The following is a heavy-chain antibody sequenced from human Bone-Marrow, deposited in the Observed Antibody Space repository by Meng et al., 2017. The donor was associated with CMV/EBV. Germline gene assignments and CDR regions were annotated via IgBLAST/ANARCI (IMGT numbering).Heavy chain of an antibody. CDR2: IWYDGSNK. V-gene: IGHV3-33*01. CDR1: GFTFSSYG. J-gene: IGHJ6*02. D-gene: IGHD3-10*01. CDR3: ARDRMVTMVRGVIITYYYYGMDV. Sequence: SLKISCAASGFTFSSYGMHWVRQAPGKGLEWVAVIWYDGSNKYYADSVKGRFTISRDNAKNTLYLQMNSLRAEDTAVYYCARDRMVTMVRGVIITYYYYGMDVWGQGTTVTVSS.